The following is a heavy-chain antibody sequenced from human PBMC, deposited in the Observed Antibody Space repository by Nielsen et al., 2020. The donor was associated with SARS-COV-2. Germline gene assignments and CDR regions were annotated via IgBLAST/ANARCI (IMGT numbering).Heavy chain of an antibody. J-gene: IGHJ4*02. CDR3: ARVSHGY. Sequence: GESLKISCAASGFTFSSYGMHWVRQAPGKGLEWVAVIRSDGSNNYYADSVKGRFTVSRDNAKNSLYLQMNSLRDEDRAVYYCARVSHGYWGQGTLVTVSS. CDR1: GFTFSSYG. V-gene: IGHV3-33*01. CDR2: IRSDGSNN.